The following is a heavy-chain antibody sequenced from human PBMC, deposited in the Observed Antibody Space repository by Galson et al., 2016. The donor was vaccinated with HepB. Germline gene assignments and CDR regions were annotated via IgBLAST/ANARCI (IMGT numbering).Heavy chain of an antibody. CDR2: IYPGDSDT. Sequence: QSGADVKKPGESLKISCKGSGYRFTNHWIGWVRQMPGKGLEWMGIIYPGDSDTRYSPSFQGQVTISADKSISTAYLQWSSLKASDTAMYYCARHLFGSSSDYYGMDGWGQGTTVTVSS. V-gene: IGHV5-51*01. CDR3: ARHLFGSSSDYYGMDG. CDR1: GYRFTNHW. D-gene: IGHD6-6*01. J-gene: IGHJ6*02.